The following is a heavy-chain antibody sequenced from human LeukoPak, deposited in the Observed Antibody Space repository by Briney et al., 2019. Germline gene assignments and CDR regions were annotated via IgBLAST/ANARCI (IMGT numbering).Heavy chain of an antibody. D-gene: IGHD5-18*01. CDR1: GGSFSGYY. CDR3: VRGIQLWLRLRRNNYFDY. V-gene: IGHV4-34*01. J-gene: IGHJ4*02. Sequence: NPSETLSLSCAVYGGSFSGYYWSWIRQPPGKGLEWVGEINHSGSTNYNPSLKSRVTISVDTSKNQFSLKLSSVTAADTAVYYCVRGIQLWLRLRRNNYFDYWGQGTLVTVSS. CDR2: INHSGST.